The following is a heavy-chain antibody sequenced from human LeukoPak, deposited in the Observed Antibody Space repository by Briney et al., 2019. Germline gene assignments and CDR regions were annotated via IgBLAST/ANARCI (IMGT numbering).Heavy chain of an antibody. D-gene: IGHD1-26*01. CDR1: GGSISSSNW. V-gene: IGHV4-4*02. J-gene: IGHJ4*02. CDR3: ARAPRVGKGYYFDY. CDR2: IYHSGST. Sequence: PSGTLSLTCAVSGGSISSSNWWSWVRQPPGKGLEWIGEIYHSGSTNYNPSLKSRVTISVDTSKNQFSLKLSSVTAADTAVYYCARAPRVGKGYYFDYWGQGTLVTVSS.